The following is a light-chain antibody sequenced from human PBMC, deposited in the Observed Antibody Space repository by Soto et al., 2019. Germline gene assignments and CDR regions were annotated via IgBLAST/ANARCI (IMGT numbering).Light chain of an antibody. Sequence: QSVLTQPPSASGTPGQRVTISCSGSSSNIGSNTVNWYHQLPGTAPKLLIYSNSQRPSGVPDRFSGSRSGTSASLAISGLQSEDEADYYCATWDDSLNGVVFGGGTKVTVL. CDR2: SNS. CDR3: ATWDDSLNGVV. V-gene: IGLV1-44*01. CDR1: SSNIGSNT. J-gene: IGLJ2*01.